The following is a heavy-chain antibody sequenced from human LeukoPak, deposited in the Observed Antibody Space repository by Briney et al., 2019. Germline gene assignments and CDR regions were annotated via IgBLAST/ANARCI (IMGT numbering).Heavy chain of an antibody. CDR1: GFTFSSYE. J-gene: IGHJ4*02. CDR2: ISSSGSAI. Sequence: SGRSLRLSCAASGFTFSSYEMTWVRQAPGKGLEWISYISSSGSAIYYADSVKGRFTISRDNAKNSLYLQMNSLRAEDTAVYYCARDYNFDYWGQGTLVTVSS. V-gene: IGHV3-48*03. CDR3: ARDYNFDY.